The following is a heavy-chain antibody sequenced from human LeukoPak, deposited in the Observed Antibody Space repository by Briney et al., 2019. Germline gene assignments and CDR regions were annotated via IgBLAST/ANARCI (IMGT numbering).Heavy chain of an antibody. J-gene: IGHJ4*02. CDR1: GFTFSNYN. V-gene: IGHV3-21*01. D-gene: IGHD4-11*01. CDR2: ISGSSEYI. CDR3: ARGTPTTRDFDS. Sequence: GGSLRLSCAASGFTFSNYNMNWVRQAPGKGLEWVSFISGSSEYIYYADSVKGRFTISRDSAKNSLYLQMNSLRAEDTAVYYCARGTPTTRDFDSWGQGTLVTVSS.